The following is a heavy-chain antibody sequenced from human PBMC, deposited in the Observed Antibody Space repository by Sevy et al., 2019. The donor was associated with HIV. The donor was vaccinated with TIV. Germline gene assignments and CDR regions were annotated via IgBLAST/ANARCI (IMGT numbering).Heavy chain of an antibody. CDR1: GFTFSSYG. CDR3: ARVRAARLGGNYGMDV. J-gene: IGHJ6*02. CDR2: ISSSIITI. Sequence: GGSLRLSCAASGFTFSSYGMNWVRQAPGKGLEWVSYISSSIITIYYADSVKGRFTISRDNAKNSLYLQMNSLRDEDTAVYYCARVRAARLGGNYGMDVWGQGTTVTVSS. D-gene: IGHD6-6*01. V-gene: IGHV3-48*02.